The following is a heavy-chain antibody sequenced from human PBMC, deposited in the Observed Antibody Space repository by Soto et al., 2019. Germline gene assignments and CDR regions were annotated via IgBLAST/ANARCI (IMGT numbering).Heavy chain of an antibody. J-gene: IGHJ6*02. Sequence: QVQLVESGGGVVQPGRSLRLSCAASGFTFSSYAMHWVRQAPGKGLEWVAVISYDGSNKYYADSVKGRFTISRDNSKNTLYLQMNSLRAEDTAVYYCARGGGGYYYYGMDVWGHGTTVIVSS. V-gene: IGHV3-30-3*01. CDR1: GFTFSSYA. D-gene: IGHD3-10*01. CDR3: ARGGGGYYYYGMDV. CDR2: ISYDGSNK.